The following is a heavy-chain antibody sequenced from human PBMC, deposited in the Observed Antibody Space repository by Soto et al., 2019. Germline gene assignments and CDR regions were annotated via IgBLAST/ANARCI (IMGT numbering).Heavy chain of an antibody. CDR2: IIPIFGTA. Sequence: QVQLVQSGAEVKKPGSSVKVSCKASGGTFSSYAISWVRQAPGQGLEWMGGIIPIFGTANYAQKFQGRVTITEDKSTSTAYMELSSLRSEDTAVYYCARSPITGTTRPGDYYYYGMDVWGQGTTVTVSS. CDR3: ARSPITGTTRPGDYYYYGMDV. J-gene: IGHJ6*02. V-gene: IGHV1-69*14. CDR1: GGTFSSYA. D-gene: IGHD1-20*01.